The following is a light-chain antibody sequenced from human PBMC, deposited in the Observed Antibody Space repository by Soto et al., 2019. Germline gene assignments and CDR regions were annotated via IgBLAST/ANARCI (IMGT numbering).Light chain of an antibody. CDR2: AAS. CDR3: QQLERYPST. Sequence: IQLTQSPSSLSASVGDRVTITCRASQGINSFFAWYQQKPGKAPKLLIYAASTLQSGVPSRFSGSGSGTDITLTISSLQPEDFATYYCQQLERYPSTFGGGTKVEIK. V-gene: IGKV1-9*01. J-gene: IGKJ4*01. CDR1: QGINSF.